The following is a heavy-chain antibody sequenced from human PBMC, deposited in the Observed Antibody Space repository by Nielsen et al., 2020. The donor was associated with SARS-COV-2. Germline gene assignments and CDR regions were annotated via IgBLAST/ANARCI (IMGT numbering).Heavy chain of an antibody. D-gene: IGHD6-19*01. V-gene: IGHV3-30-3*01. J-gene: IGHJ2*01. CDR3: AKTQGRAGIDWYFDL. Sequence: GGSLRLSCAASGFTFSSYAMHWVRQAPGKGLEWVAVISYDGSNKYYADSVKGRFTISRDNSKNTLYLQMNSLRAEDTAVYYCAKTQGRAGIDWYFDLWGRGTLVTVSS. CDR1: GFTFSSYA. CDR2: ISYDGSNK.